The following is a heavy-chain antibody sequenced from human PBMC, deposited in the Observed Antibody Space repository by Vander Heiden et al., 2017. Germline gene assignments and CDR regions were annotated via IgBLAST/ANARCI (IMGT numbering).Heavy chain of an antibody. J-gene: IGHJ4*02. D-gene: IGHD4-17*01. V-gene: IGHV3-21*01. CDR1: RFSFSKYS. CDR2: ISSSSSYI. CDR3: AKDSNDYGDYHSPGYFDY. Sequence: EVQLVESGGGLVKPGGSLRPSCAASRFSFSKYSMNWVRQAPGKGLEWVSSISSSSSYIYYADSVKGRFTISRDNAKNSLYLQLNSLRAEDTAVYYCAKDSNDYGDYHSPGYFDYWGQGTLVTASS.